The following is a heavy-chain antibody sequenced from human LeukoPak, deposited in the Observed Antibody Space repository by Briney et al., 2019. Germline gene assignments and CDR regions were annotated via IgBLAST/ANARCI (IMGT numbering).Heavy chain of an antibody. J-gene: IGHJ6*03. CDR3: ARDSLTVLTVATRFQRDYSYYYMDV. Sequence: GSSVKISCKASGGTFSSYAFSWVRQAPGQGLEWMGIINPSDSSTSYAQKFQGRVTMTGDMSTSTVYMELSSLRPEDTAVYYCARDSLTVLTVATRFQRDYSYYYMDVWGKGTTVTVSS. D-gene: IGHD4-11*01. CDR2: INPSDSST. V-gene: IGHV1-46*01. CDR1: GGTFSSYA.